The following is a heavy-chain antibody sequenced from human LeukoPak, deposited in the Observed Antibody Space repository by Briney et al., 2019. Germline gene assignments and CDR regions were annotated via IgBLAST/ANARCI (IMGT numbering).Heavy chain of an antibody. CDR2: ISSSSSYI. D-gene: IGHD3-22*01. V-gene: IGHV3-21*01. Sequence: GGSLRLSCAASGFTFSSYSMNWVRQAPGKGLEWVSSISSSSSYIYYADSVKGRFTISRDNAKNSLYLQMNSLRAEDTAVYYCAGYCSSTSCQGNYYDSSGYSSWGQGTLVTVSS. CDR3: AGYCSSTSCQGNYYDSSGYSS. CDR1: GFTFSSYS. J-gene: IGHJ4*02.